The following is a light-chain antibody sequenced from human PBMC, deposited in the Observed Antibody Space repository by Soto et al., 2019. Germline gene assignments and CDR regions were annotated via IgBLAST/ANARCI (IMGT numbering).Light chain of an antibody. J-gene: IGLJ1*01. Sequence: QSALTQPASVSGSPGQSITVSCTGTSRDVGGYNYVSWYQQHPGKAPKLMIYDVSNRPSGVSNRFSGSKSANTASLTISGLQAEDEADYYCSSYTGSSTSYVFGTGTKVTVL. CDR3: SSYTGSSTSYV. CDR1: SRDVGGYNY. CDR2: DVS. V-gene: IGLV2-14*01.